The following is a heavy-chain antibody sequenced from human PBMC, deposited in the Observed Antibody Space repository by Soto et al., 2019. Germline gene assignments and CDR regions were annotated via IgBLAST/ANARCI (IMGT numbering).Heavy chain of an antibody. CDR3: GRDPNTGVVGV. Sequence: PSETLSLTCTVPGGSISSHYLSWVRQPPGKRLEWIGTIYYSGTTNYNPSLNSRVTMSVDTSNNQFSLKLTSVTAADTAVYFCGRDPNTGVVGVWGQGTMVTVAS. V-gene: IGHV4-59*11. D-gene: IGHD3-3*01. CDR1: GGSISSHY. J-gene: IGHJ3*01. CDR2: IYYSGTT.